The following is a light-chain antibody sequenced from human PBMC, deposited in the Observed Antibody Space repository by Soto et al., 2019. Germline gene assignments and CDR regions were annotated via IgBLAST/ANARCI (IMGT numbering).Light chain of an antibody. CDR1: SGSVSTSYY. CDR2: NTN. CDR3: VLYMGSGTWV. V-gene: IGLV8-61*01. Sequence: QTVVTQEPSFSVSPGRTVTLTCGLSSGSVSTSYYPSWYQQTPGQAPRTLIYNTNTRSSGVPDRFSGSILGNKAALTITGAQAHDESDYSCVLYMGSGTWVFGGGTKLTVL. J-gene: IGLJ3*02.